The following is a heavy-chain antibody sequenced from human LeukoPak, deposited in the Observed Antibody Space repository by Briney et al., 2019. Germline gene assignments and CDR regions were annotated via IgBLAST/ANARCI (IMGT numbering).Heavy chain of an antibody. CDR1: GGSFSGYY. J-gene: IGHJ4*02. CDR2: INHSGST. CDR3: ARGRTYYYDSSGYYYPSGYIDY. D-gene: IGHD3-22*01. Sequence: SETLSLTCAVYGGSFSGYYWSWIRQPPGKGLEWIGEINHSGSTNYNPSPKSRVTISVDTSKNQSSLKLSSVTAADTAVYYCARGRTYYYDSSGYYYPSGYIDYWGQGTLVTVSS. V-gene: IGHV4-34*01.